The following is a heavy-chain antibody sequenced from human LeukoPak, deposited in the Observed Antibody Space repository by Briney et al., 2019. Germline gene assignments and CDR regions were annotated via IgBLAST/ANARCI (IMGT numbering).Heavy chain of an antibody. Sequence: PGGSLRLSCAASGFTFSSYSMNWVRQAPGKGLEWVSSISSSSSYIYYADSVKGRFTISRDNAKNSLYLQMNSLRAEDTAVYYCARDLPRLRWGSGYFDYWGQGTLVTVSS. D-gene: IGHD4-23*01. CDR3: ARDLPRLRWGSGYFDY. V-gene: IGHV3-21*01. J-gene: IGHJ4*02. CDR1: GFTFSSYS. CDR2: ISSSSSYI.